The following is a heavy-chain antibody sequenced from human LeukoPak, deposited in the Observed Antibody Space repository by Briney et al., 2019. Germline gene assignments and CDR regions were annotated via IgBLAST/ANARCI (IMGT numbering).Heavy chain of an antibody. CDR1: GGTFSSYA. CDR3: ARGAKYSPSYMDV. CDR2: INPNSGGT. D-gene: IGHD6-6*01. Sequence: GSSVKVSCKASGGTFSSYAISWVRQAPGQGLEWMGWINPNSGGTNYAQKFQGRVTLTMDTSISSPYMELSRLTSDDTAVYYCARGAKYSPSYMDVWGKGTTVTVSS. V-gene: IGHV1-2*02. J-gene: IGHJ6*03.